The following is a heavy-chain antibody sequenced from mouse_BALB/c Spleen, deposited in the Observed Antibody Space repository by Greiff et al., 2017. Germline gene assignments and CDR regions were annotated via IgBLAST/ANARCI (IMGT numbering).Heavy chain of an antibody. CDR1: GFSLTSYG. D-gene: IGHD2-3*01. J-gene: IGHJ3*01. V-gene: IGHV2-9*02. CDR2: IWAGGST. CDR3: AREIYDGYYWFAY. Sequence: QVQLKESGPGLVAPSQSLSITCTVTGFSLTSYGVHWVRQPPGKGLEWLGVIWAGGSTNYNSALMSRLSISKDNSKSQVFLKMNSLQTDDTAMYYCAREIYDGYYWFAYWGQGTLVTVSA.